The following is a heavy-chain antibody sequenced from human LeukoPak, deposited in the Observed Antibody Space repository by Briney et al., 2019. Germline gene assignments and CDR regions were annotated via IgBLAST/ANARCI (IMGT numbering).Heavy chain of an antibody. CDR3: ATDHRAARYYFDY. Sequence: GAAVKVSCKASGYTSTSYGISWVRQAPGQGLEWMGWINPNSGGTNYAQKFQGRVTMTEDTSTDTAYMELSSLRSEDTAVYYCATDHRAARYYFDYWGQGTLVTVSS. V-gene: IGHV1-18*01. J-gene: IGHJ4*02. D-gene: IGHD6-6*01. CDR1: GYTSTSYG. CDR2: INPNSGGT.